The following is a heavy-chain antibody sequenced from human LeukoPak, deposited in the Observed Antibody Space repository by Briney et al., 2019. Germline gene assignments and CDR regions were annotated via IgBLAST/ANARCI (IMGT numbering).Heavy chain of an antibody. Sequence: GASVKVSCKASGYTFTSYYMHWVRQAPGQGLEWMGIINPSGGSTSYAQKFQGRVTMTRDMSTSTVYMELSSLRSEDTAVYYCAKVTYCGGDCSRFDYWGQGTLVTVSS. J-gene: IGHJ4*02. CDR1: GYTFTSYY. V-gene: IGHV1-46*01. CDR2: INPSGGST. CDR3: AKVTYCGGDCSRFDY. D-gene: IGHD2-21*02.